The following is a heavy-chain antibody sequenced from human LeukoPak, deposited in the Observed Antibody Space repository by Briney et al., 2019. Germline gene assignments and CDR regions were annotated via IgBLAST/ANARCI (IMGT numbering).Heavy chain of an antibody. CDR1: GYTFTSYG. Sequence: ASVKVSCKASGYTFTSYGISWGRQAPGQGLEWMGWISAYNGNTNYAQKLQGRVTMTTDTSTSTAYMELRSLRSDDTAVYYCARVRGYCSGGSCYSGGNFDYWGQGTLVTVSS. D-gene: IGHD2-15*01. J-gene: IGHJ4*02. CDR3: ARVRGYCSGGSCYSGGNFDY. CDR2: ISAYNGNT. V-gene: IGHV1-18*01.